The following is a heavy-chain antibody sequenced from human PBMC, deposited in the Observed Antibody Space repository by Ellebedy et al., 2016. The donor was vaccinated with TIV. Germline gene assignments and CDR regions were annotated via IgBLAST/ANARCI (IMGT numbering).Heavy chain of an antibody. D-gene: IGHD6-19*01. J-gene: IGHJ4*02. CDR2: VSDSGGRT. CDR3: AKEESSGRFDY. V-gene: IGHV3-23*01. CDR1: GFTFSSVA. Sequence: GESLKISCAASGFTFSSVAMSWVRQAPGKGLEWVSGVSDSGGRTYYADSVKGRFTISRDNSQNMLYLQMNSLRVDDTAVYYCAKEESSGRFDYWGQGTLVTVSS.